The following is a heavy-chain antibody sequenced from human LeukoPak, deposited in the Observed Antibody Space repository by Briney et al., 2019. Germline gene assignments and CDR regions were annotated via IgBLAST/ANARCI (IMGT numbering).Heavy chain of an antibody. V-gene: IGHV3-9*01. Sequence: GGSLRLSCAASGFTFYDYAMHWVRQAPGKGLEWVSGISWNSGSIGYADSVKGRFTISRDNAKNSLYLQMNSLRAEDTALYYCAKDVYRYCSSTSCYTGAFDIWGQGTMVTVSS. CDR1: GFTFYDYA. CDR2: ISWNSGSI. J-gene: IGHJ3*02. D-gene: IGHD2-2*02. CDR3: AKDVYRYCSSTSCYTGAFDI.